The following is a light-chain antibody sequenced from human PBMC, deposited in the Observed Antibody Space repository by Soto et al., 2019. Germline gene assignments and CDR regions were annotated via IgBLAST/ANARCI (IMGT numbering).Light chain of an antibody. CDR3: QHYGSSPPTLT. V-gene: IGKV3-20*01. J-gene: IGKJ4*01. CDR1: QSVSSN. CDR2: GAS. Sequence: EIVMTQSPATLSVSPGERATLSCRASQSVSSNLAWYQQKPGQAPRLLIYGASSRATDIPDRFSGSGSGTDFTLTIARLEPEDFAVYYCQHYGSSPPTLTFGGGTKVEIK.